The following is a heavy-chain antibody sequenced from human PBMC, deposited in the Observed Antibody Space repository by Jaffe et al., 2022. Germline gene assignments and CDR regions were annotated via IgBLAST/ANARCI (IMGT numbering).Heavy chain of an antibody. CDR3: ARWYSSSWYGKKDYFDY. CDR2: IYWNDDK. Sequence: QITLKESGPTLVKPTQTLTLTCTFSGFSLSTSGVGVGWIRQPPGKALEWLALIYWNDDKRYSPSLKSRLTITKDTSKNQVVLTMTNMDPVDTATYYCARWYSSSWYGKKDYFDYWGQGTLVTVSS. CDR1: GFSLSTSGVG. D-gene: IGHD6-13*01. V-gene: IGHV2-5*01. J-gene: IGHJ4*02.